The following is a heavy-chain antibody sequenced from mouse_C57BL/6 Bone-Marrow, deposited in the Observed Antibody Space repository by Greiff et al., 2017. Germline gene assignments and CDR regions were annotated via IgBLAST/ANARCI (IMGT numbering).Heavy chain of an antibody. CDR3: AKKDGYYYFSTSC. J-gene: IGHJ3*01. Sequence: QVQLQQPGAELVKPGASVKLSCKASGYTFTSYWMQWVKQRPGQGLEWIGEIDPSDSYTNYNQKFKGKATLTVDKSSSTPYMQLSSLTSEDSAVYYCAKKDGYYYFSTSCWGQGALVTVSA. CDR1: GYTFTSYW. CDR2: IDPSDSYT. V-gene: IGHV1-50*01. D-gene: IGHD1-1*01.